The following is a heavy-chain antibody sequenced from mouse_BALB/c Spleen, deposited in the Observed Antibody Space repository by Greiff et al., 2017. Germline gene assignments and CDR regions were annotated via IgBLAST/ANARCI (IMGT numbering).Heavy chain of an antibody. CDR1: GFNIKDTY. D-gene: IGHD2-14*01. CDR2: IDPANGNT. CDR3: ARGRYDPHAMDY. Sequence: EVQLQQSGAELVKPGASVKLSCTASGFNIKDTYMHWVKQRPEQGLEWIGRIDPANGNTKYDPKFQGKATITADTSSNTAYLQLSSLTSEDTAVYYCARGRYDPHAMDYGGQGTSVTVSS. V-gene: IGHV14-3*02. J-gene: IGHJ4*01.